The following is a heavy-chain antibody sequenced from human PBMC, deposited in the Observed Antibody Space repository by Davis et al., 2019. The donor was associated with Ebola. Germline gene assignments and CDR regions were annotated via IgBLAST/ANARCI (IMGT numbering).Heavy chain of an antibody. D-gene: IGHD6-6*01. J-gene: IGHJ6*02. CDR3: AKDFSSSFHYYHGMDV. Sequence: GGSLRLSCAASGFTFDDYAMHWVRQAPGKGLEWVSGISWNSGSIGYADSVKGRFTISRDNAKNSLYLQMNSLRAEDTALYYCAKDFSSSFHYYHGMDVWGQGTTVTVSS. CDR1: GFTFDDYA. CDR2: ISWNSGSI. V-gene: IGHV3-9*01.